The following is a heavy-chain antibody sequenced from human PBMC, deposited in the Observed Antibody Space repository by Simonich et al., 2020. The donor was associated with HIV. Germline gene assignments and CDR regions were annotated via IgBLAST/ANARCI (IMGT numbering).Heavy chain of an antibody. D-gene: IGHD6-13*01. V-gene: IGHV1-2*06. CDR3: ARGPQQLGPVFDAFDI. Sequence: QVQLVQSGAEVKKPGASVKVSCKASGYTFTGYSMHWVRQAPGQGLEGVEQINPKGGSTNDANKFQGRVTRTRDTSISTTYMELRKLRSDDTAVYYCARGPQQLGPVFDAFDIWGQGTMVTVSS. CDR1: GYTFTGYS. CDR2: INPKGGST. J-gene: IGHJ3*02.